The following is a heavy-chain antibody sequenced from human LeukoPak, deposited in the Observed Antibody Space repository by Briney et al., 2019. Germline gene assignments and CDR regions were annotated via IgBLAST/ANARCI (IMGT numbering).Heavy chain of an antibody. D-gene: IGHD3-9*01. V-gene: IGHV1-18*04. J-gene: IGHJ4*02. CDR2: ISAYNGNT. CDR3: ARDRYDILAGYPPYYFDY. CDR1: GYTFTSYG. Sequence: ASVTVSCKASGYTFTSYGISWVRHAPGQGLEWMGWISAYNGNTNYTQKLQGRVTMTTDTSTRKAYMELRSLRSDDPAADYCARDRYDILAGYPPYYFDYWGQRTLVTVSP.